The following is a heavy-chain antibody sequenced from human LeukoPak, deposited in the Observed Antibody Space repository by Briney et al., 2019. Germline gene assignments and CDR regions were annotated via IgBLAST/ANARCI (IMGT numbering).Heavy chain of an antibody. Sequence: PSETLSLTCAVSGYSISSGYYWGWIRQPPGKGLEWIGGIYHSGNPYYNPSLKSRVTISVDTSKNQFSLRLSSVTAADTAVYYCARHPLAYYEGSGYAGTHFNYWAREPWSPSP. CDR2: IYHSGNP. CDR1: GYSISSGYY. J-gene: IGHJ4*02. CDR3: ARHPLAYYEGSGYAGTHFNY. D-gene: IGHD3-22*01. V-gene: IGHV4-38-2*01.